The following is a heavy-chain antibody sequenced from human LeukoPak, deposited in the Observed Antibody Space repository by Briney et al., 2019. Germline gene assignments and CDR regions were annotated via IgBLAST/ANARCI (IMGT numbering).Heavy chain of an antibody. CDR3: AKGSGMSVVVPAAMDYYDMDV. D-gene: IGHD2-2*01. Sequence: AGGSLRLSCAASGFTFSSYAMSWVRQAPGKGLEWVSAISGSGGSPYYADSVKGRFTISRDNSKNTLYLQMNSLRAEDTAVYYCAKGSGMSVVVPAAMDYYDMDVWGQGTTVTVSS. V-gene: IGHV3-23*01. CDR2: ISGSGGSP. J-gene: IGHJ6*02. CDR1: GFTFSSYA.